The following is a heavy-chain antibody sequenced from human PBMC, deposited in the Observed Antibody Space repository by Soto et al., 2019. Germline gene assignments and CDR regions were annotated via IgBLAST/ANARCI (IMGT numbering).Heavy chain of an antibody. CDR2: ISGSGGTT. V-gene: IGHV3-23*01. D-gene: IGHD6-19*01. CDR3: AKTANGWFSAFDI. Sequence: EVQLLESGGGLVQPGGSLRLSCAASGFTFSSYAMSWVRQAPGKGLEWVSAISGSGGTTYYADSVKGRSTFSRDNSKNPLHLQMNSLRAEDTAVYYCAKTANGWFSAFDIWGQGKMVTVSS. CDR1: GFTFSSYA. J-gene: IGHJ3*02.